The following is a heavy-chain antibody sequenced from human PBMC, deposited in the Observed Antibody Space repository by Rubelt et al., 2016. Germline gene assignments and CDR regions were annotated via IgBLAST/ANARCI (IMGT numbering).Heavy chain of an antibody. CDR2: ISWNSGSI. CDR1: GFTFDDYA. J-gene: IGHJ6*02. Sequence: EVQLVESGGGLVQPGRSLRLSCAASGFTFDDYAMHWVRQAPGKGLEWVSGISWNSGSIGYADSVKGRFTIARDNAKNSLYLQMNSLRAEDTALYYCAKDLLGHYGMDVWGQGTTVTVSS. D-gene: IGHD3-16*01. CDR3: AKDLLGHYGMDV. V-gene: IGHV3-9*01.